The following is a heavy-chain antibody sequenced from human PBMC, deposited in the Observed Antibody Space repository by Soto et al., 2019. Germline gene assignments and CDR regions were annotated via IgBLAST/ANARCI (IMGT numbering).Heavy chain of an antibody. J-gene: IGHJ4*02. V-gene: IGHV1-8*01. CDR2: MNPNSGKT. CDR3: VREGFLD. Sequence: QVQLVQSGAEVKKPGASVKVSCKTSGYSHTSYDINWVRQATGQGLEWMGWMNPNSGKTGYAEKFQGRVFMTRNTSISTAYMELSSLRSEDTAIYYCVREGFLDWGQGTLVTVSS. CDR1: GYSHTSYD.